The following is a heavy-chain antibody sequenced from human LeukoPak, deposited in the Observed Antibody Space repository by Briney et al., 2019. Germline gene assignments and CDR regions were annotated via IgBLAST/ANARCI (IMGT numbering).Heavy chain of an antibody. CDR1: GYSISSGFY. V-gene: IGHV4-38-2*01. D-gene: IGHD5-24*01. CDR2: LYYTGSA. CDR3: ARGDGYNLGYDAFDI. Sequence: PSETLSLTCGVSGYSISSGFYWGWIRQPPGKGLQWIGSLYYTGSAEYNPSLKSRLTMSMDKSKNQFSLKLNSVTAADTAVYYCARGDGYNLGYDAFDIWGQGTMVTVSS. J-gene: IGHJ3*02.